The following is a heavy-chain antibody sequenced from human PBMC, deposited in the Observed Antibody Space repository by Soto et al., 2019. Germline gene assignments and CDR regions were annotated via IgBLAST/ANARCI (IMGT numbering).Heavy chain of an antibody. D-gene: IGHD2-8*01. V-gene: IGHV5-51*01. Sequence: PGESQKISYKGSEENITSFWIGWMRQKHGKGLEWMGIIYPGDSDTRYSPSFQGQVTISADKSISTAYLQWSSLKASDTAMYYCARQYCTNGVCYMMDVWGQGTTVTVSS. CDR2: IYPGDSDT. J-gene: IGHJ6*02. CDR3: ARQYCTNGVCYMMDV. CDR1: EENITSFW.